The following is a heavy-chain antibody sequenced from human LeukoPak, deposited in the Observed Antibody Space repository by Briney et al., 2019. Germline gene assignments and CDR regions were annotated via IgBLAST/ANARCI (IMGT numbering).Heavy chain of an antibody. V-gene: IGHV3-21*01. CDR2: ISPDSTFI. D-gene: IGHD1-26*01. CDR1: GFTFSIDG. Sequence: GGSLRLSCAGSGFTFSIDGMNWVRQAPGKGLEWVSSISPDSTFIPQADSVKGRFTISRDNAKNSLYLQMESLRVEDTAVYYCANFQTVGVKPFEHWGQGTLVTVSS. J-gene: IGHJ5*02. CDR3: ANFQTVGVKPFEH.